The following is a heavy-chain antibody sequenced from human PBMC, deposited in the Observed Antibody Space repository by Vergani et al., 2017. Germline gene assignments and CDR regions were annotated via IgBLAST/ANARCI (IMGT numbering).Heavy chain of an antibody. D-gene: IGHD2-21*02. CDR3: ARDPRGYGGDPEDYYYGMDV. V-gene: IGHV1-69*04. CDR1: GATFRSNT. J-gene: IGHJ6*02. CDR2: IIPVLGKT. Sequence: QVQLVQSGAEMKKPGASVKVSCKASGATFRSNTISWVLQVPGQGLEWMGRIIPVLGKTKYAQDFQGRLTITADTSTSTAYMELTSLRSQDTAVYYCARDPRGYGGDPEDYYYGMDVWGQGTTVTVSS.